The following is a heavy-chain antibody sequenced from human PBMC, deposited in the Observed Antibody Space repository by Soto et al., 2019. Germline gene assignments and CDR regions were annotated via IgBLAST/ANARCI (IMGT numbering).Heavy chain of an antibody. CDR2: ISGSGGST. D-gene: IGHD2-2*02. J-gene: IGHJ4*02. V-gene: IGHV3-23*01. Sequence: EVQLLESGGGLVQPGGSLRLSCAASGFTFSSYAMSWVRQAPGKGLEWVSAISGSGGSTYYADSVKGRFTISRDNSKNTLYLQMNSLRAEDTAVYYCEKEAVVPAAIGLGNFDYWGQGTLVTVSS. CDR3: EKEAVVPAAIGLGNFDY. CDR1: GFTFSSYA.